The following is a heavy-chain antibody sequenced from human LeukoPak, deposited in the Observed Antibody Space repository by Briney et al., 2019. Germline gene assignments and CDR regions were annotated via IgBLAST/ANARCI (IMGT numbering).Heavy chain of an antibody. CDR2: INPNSGGT. V-gene: IGHV1-2*02. CDR1: GYTFTGYY. D-gene: IGHD1-7*01. Sequence: ASVTVSCKASGYTFTGYYMHWVRQAPGQGLEWMGWINPNSGGTNYAQKFQGRATMTTDTSTATAYMELRSLRSDDTAVYYCARDSWNYANWFDPWGQGTLVTVSS. J-gene: IGHJ5*02. CDR3: ARDSWNYANWFDP.